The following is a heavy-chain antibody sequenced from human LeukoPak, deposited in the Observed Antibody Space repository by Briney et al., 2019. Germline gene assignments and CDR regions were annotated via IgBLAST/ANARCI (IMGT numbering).Heavy chain of an antibody. D-gene: IGHD3-22*01. Sequence: SETLSLTCTVSGGSISSYYWSWIRQPPGKGLEWLGYIYYSGSTNYNPSLKRRVTISVDTSKNQFSLKLSSVTAADTAVYYCARDTYYYDSSGPTDYYYYMDVWGKGTTVTVSS. J-gene: IGHJ6*03. V-gene: IGHV4-59*01. CDR1: GGSISSYY. CDR3: ARDTYYYDSSGPTDYYYYMDV. CDR2: IYYSGST.